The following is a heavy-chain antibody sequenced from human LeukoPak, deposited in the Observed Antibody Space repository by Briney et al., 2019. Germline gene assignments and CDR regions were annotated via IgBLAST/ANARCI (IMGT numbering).Heavy chain of an antibody. CDR2: IRHDGSDK. D-gene: IGHD6-13*01. V-gene: IGHV3-7*03. CDR1: GFTFSDYY. J-gene: IGHJ6*02. Sequence: GGSLRLSCAASGFTFSDYYMSWVRQAPGKGLEWVANIRHDGSDKKYVDSVKGRFTISRDNAENLLFLQMNSLRAEDTAVYYCARRITIAAAGWGYGMDVWGQGTTVTVSS. CDR3: ARRITIAAAGWGYGMDV.